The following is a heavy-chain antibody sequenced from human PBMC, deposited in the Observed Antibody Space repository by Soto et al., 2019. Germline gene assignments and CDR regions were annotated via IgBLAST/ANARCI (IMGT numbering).Heavy chain of an antibody. CDR1: GFTFNSYA. D-gene: IGHD2-2*01. CDR3: PKDTLGVPHDAFDI. CDR2: ISSSGDGT. J-gene: IGHJ3*02. V-gene: IGHV3-23*01. Sequence: PGGSLRLSCAASGFTFNSYAMTWVRQAPGKGLEWVSIISSSGDGTYYVDSVKGRFTISRDNPKNTLYLQMNSLRAEDTAVYYCPKDTLGVPHDAFDIWGRGTIVTLSS.